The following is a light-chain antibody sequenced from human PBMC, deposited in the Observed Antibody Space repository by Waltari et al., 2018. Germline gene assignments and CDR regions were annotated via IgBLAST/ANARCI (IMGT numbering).Light chain of an antibody. Sequence: DIVLTQSPATLSLSPGERATLSCRASQSLSNYLAWYQQKPGQAPRLLIYDTSNRATDIPARFSGSGSGTDFTLTISSLEPEDFAVYYCQQRRNWPLTFGGGAKVEIK. J-gene: IGKJ4*01. CDR1: QSLSNY. V-gene: IGKV3-11*01. CDR3: QQRRNWPLT. CDR2: DTS.